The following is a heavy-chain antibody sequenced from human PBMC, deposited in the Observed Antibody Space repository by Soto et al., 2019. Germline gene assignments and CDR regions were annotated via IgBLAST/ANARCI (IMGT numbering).Heavy chain of an antibody. CDR3: TTDADGSSSYYYYGMDV. V-gene: IGHV3-15*01. D-gene: IGHD6-13*01. Sequence: GGSLRLSCAASGFTFSNAWMSWVRQAPGKGLEWVGRIKRKTDGGTTDYAAPVKGRFTISRDDSKNTLYLQMNSLKTEDTAVYYCTTDADGSSSYYYYGMDVWGQGTTVTVSS. CDR1: GFTFSNAW. CDR2: IKRKTDGGTT. J-gene: IGHJ6*02.